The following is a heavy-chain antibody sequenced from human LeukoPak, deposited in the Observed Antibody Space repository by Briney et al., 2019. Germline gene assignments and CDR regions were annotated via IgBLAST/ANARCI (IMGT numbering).Heavy chain of an antibody. V-gene: IGHV3-11*04. CDR2: ISSSGSTI. J-gene: IGHJ4*02. Sequence: GGSLRLSCAASGFTFSDYYMSWIRQAPGKGLEWVSYISSSGSTIYYADSVKGRFTISRDNAKNSLYLQMNSLRAEDTAVYYCARNIVVVPAAPYFDYWGQGTLVTVYS. CDR3: ARNIVVVPAAPYFDY. D-gene: IGHD2-2*01. CDR1: GFTFSDYY.